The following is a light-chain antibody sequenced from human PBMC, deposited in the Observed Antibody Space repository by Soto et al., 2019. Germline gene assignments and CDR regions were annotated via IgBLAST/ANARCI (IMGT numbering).Light chain of an antibody. CDR1: QSVSSTN. CDR2: GTS. J-gene: IGKJ2*01. CDR3: QQHGSSPRYT. Sequence: EIVLTQSPGTLSLSPGGRATLSCRASQSVSSTNLAWYQQKPGQAPRLLIYGTSTRATGIPDRFSGSGSGTDFTLTISRLEPEDFTVYYCQQHGSSPRYTFGQGTKLEIK. V-gene: IGKV3-20*01.